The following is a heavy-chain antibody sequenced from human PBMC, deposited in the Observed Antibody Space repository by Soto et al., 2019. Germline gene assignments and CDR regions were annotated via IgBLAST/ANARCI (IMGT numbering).Heavy chain of an antibody. CDR2: IYTSGST. CDR3: ARDMFRRRGDWGYYFDY. J-gene: IGHJ4*02. D-gene: IGHD2-21*02. V-gene: IGHV4-4*07. CDR1: GGSISSYY. Sequence: KPSETLSLTCTVSGGSISSYYWSWIRQPAGKGLEWIGRIYTSGSTNYNPSLKSRVTMSVDTSKNQFSLKLSSVTAADTAVYYCARDMFRRRGDWGYYFDYWGQGTLVTVYS.